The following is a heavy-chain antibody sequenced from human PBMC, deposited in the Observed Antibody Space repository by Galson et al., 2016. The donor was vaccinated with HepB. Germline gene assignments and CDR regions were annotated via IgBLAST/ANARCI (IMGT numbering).Heavy chain of an antibody. Sequence: SLRLSCAASGFTFDTRAMTWVRQTPGKGLEWVSTISKSGNNTYYSESLKGRFTVSRDNSENMVFLQLDSLTAEDTAVYYCARSPPRVTAYFDYWGQGALVTVSS. J-gene: IGHJ4*02. V-gene: IGHV3-23*05. CDR1: GFTFDTRA. CDR2: ISKSGNNT. CDR3: ARSPPRVTAYFDY.